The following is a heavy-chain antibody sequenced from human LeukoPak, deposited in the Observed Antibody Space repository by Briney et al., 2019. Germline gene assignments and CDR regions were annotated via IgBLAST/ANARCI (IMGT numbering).Heavy chain of an antibody. J-gene: IGHJ1*01. V-gene: IGHV3-48*03. D-gene: IGHD4-17*01. CDR2: ISSSGSTI. CDR3: ARVRTTGYGARPWYFQH. CDR1: GFTFSSYE. Sequence: HTGGSLRLSCAASGFTFSSYEMNWVRQAPGKGLEWVSYISSSGSTIYYADSVKGRFTISRDNAKNSLYLQMNSLRAEDTAVYYCARVRTTGYGARPWYFQHWGQGTLVTVSS.